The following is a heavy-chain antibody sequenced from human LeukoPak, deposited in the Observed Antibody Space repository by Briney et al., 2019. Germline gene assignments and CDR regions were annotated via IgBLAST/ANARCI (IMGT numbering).Heavy chain of an antibody. Sequence: TGGSLRLSCAASGFNVSGNYMSWVRQAPGKGLEWVSVIYSGGGTYYADSVKGRFTISRDNSKNTVYLQVNSLRVEDTAVYYCARDFGSGSFFQHWGQGTLVTVSS. V-gene: IGHV3-53*01. CDR2: IYSGGGT. CDR1: GFNVSGNY. D-gene: IGHD3-10*01. CDR3: ARDFGSGSFFQH. J-gene: IGHJ1*01.